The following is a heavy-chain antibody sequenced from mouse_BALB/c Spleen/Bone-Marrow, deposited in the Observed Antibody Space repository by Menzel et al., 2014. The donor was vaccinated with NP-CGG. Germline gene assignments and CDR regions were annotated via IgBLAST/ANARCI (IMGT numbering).Heavy chain of an antibody. D-gene: IGHD2-2*01. Sequence: VQIHQFGAEVAKPGPSVQLSCTASVFSIKDTYMHSVKQWPEPGLEWVGRIDPATGNPDYDSKVQGKTTITADTAPNTTYQQLSSRRSDDDAVDYYSSYDYGYNFDYWGQGTTLPVSS. CDR2: IDPATGNP. V-gene: IGHV14-3*02. CDR1: VFSIKDTY. CDR3: SSYDYGYNFDY. J-gene: IGHJ2*01.